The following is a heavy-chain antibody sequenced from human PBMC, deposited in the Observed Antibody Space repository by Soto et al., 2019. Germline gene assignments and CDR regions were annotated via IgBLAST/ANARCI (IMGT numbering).Heavy chain of an antibody. D-gene: IGHD3-22*01. V-gene: IGHV4-59*12. Sequence: QVVLQESGPGLVKPSETLSLTCSVSGRSITSYYWSWVRQPPGKGLEWIGYIYDNGITSQNPFLKSRVTMSADTSQNQFSLKLTSVTGADTAVYYCARTYDSNGYANEFDSWGQGMLVTVTS. J-gene: IGHJ4*02. CDR1: GRSITSYY. CDR3: ARTYDSNGYANEFDS. CDR2: IYDNGIT.